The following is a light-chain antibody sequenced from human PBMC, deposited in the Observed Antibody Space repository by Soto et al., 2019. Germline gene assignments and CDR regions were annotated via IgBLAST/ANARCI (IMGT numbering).Light chain of an antibody. V-gene: IGKV1-5*01. CDR3: QQFESYS. CDR2: EAS. CDR1: QRLSTW. Sequence: DIQMTQSPSSLSASVGDTVTITCRASQRLSTWLAWYQQTPGKAPKLLIYEASTLESGVPSRFSGSGSGTEFTLTISSLQPEDSATYYCQQFESYSFGQGTKLEI. J-gene: IGKJ2*01.